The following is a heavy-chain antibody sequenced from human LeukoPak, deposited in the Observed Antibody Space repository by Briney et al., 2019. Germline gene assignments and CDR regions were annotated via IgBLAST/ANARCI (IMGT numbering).Heavy chain of an antibody. CDR3: VRLCCGYDNNWDLPDY. CDR2: ISGSGGNT. D-gene: IGHD1-1*01. V-gene: IGHV3-23*01. Sequence: PGGSLRLSCAASGFTFSSYAMSWVRQAPGKGLEWVSGISGSGGNTYYADSVKGRFTISRDNSKNTLYLQMNSLRAEDTAVYYCVRLCCGYDNNWDLPDYWGQGTLVSVSS. CDR1: GFTFSSYA. J-gene: IGHJ4*02.